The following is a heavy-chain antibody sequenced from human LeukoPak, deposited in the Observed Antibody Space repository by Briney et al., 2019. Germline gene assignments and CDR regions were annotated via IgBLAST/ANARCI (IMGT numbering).Heavy chain of an antibody. CDR3: AGEPRQLAY. Sequence: GGSLRLSCAASGFTFDDYGMSWVRQVPGKGLEWVSSINEVGSDTRYADSVRGRFTISRDNAKNSLYLQMNSLTVEDTATYYCAGEPRQLAYWGQGTLVTVSS. CDR1: GFTFDDYG. V-gene: IGHV3-20*04. J-gene: IGHJ4*02. CDR2: INEVGSDT. D-gene: IGHD6-6*01.